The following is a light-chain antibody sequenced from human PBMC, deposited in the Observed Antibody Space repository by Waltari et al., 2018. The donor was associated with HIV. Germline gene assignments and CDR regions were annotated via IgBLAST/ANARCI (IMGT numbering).Light chain of an antibody. Sequence: SYVLSQPPSVSGAPGPTAKITHRVNNIEVQSVHWYQQKSGQAPVLGVHDDNDRHSGMPARFSGSKSAKKATLTISGVEAGDEADYYCQVWDRSSGHLYVFGAGTKVTVL. CDR1: NIEVQS. CDR3: QVWDRSSGHLYV. J-gene: IGLJ1*01. V-gene: IGLV3-21*02. CDR2: DDN.